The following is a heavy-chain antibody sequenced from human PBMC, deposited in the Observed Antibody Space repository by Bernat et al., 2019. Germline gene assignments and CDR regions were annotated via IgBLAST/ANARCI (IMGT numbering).Heavy chain of an antibody. J-gene: IGHJ4*02. V-gene: IGHV3-15*07. CDR1: GFTFTNAW. CDR3: SSEETTQTLAVAGTDY. CDR2: IKSKNPGGTT. Sequence: EVQLVESGGGLVKPGGSLILSCEASGFTFTNAWMIWVRQATGKGLEWVGRIKSKNPGGTTDYAAPVKGRFTISTDDSKNTLYLQRNSLITEDTAVYYLSSEETTQTLAVAGTDYWGQGTLVTVSA. D-gene: IGHD6-19*01.